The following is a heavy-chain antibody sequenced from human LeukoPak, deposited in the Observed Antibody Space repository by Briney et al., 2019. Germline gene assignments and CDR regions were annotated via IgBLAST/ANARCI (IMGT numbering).Heavy chain of an antibody. D-gene: IGHD5-12*01. Sequence: PSETLSLTCTVSGGSISSNYWSWIRQPPGKGLEWIGYISHSGSSNYNPSLKSRVTISVDTSKNQFSLKLSSVTAADTAVYYCARGAYSGLSNFDYWGQGTLVTVSS. CDR1: GGSISSNY. CDR3: ARGAYSGLSNFDY. CDR2: ISHSGSS. J-gene: IGHJ4*02. V-gene: IGHV4-59*01.